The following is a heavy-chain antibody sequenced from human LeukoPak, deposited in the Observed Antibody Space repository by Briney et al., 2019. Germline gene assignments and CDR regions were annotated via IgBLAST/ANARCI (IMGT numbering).Heavy chain of an antibody. CDR2: IYSAGTT. V-gene: IGHV3-53*01. D-gene: IGHD3-3*01. J-gene: IGHJ6*02. Sequence: GGSLRLSCAASGFTFSSYAMHWVRQAPGKGLEWVSFIYSAGTTYYANSVKGRFTISRDTSMNTLYLQMNSLRAEDTATYYCARVGDFWSYYYYNMDVWGQGTTVTVSS. CDR1: GFTFSSYA. CDR3: ARVGDFWSYYYYNMDV.